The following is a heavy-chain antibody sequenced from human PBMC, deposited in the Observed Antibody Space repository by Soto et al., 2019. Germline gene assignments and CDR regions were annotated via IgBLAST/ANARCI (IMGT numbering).Heavy chain of an antibody. CDR2: IWYDGSTT. Sequence: PGGSLRLSCAAHGFTFRSYGFHWVRQAPGKGREWVAVIWYDGSTTYYVESVRGRFTISRDNSKNTLYLQMNSLRAEDTAVYCFARDLESTNYYFDYWGLGTLVTVSS. J-gene: IGHJ4*02. CDR3: ARDLESTNYYFDY. D-gene: IGHD5-12*01. CDR1: GFTFRSYG. V-gene: IGHV3-33*01.